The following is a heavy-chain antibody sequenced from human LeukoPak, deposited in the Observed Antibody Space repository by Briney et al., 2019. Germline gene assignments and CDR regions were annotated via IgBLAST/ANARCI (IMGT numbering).Heavy chain of an antibody. J-gene: IGHJ4*02. Sequence: SETLSLTCPVSGGSVSSSSYYWGWIRQPPGKGLEWIGSIYYSGSTYYNPSLKSRVTISVDTSKNQFSLKLSSVTAADTAVYYCTRHVRGSGRGGNYFDYWGQGTLVTVSS. CDR2: IYYSGST. CDR1: GGSVSSSSYY. CDR3: TRHVRGSGRGGNYFDY. D-gene: IGHD2-15*01. V-gene: IGHV4-39*01.